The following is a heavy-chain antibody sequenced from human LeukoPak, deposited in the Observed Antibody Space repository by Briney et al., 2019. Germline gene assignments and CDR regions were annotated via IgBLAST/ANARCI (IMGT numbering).Heavy chain of an antibody. CDR2: ISWDGGST. V-gene: IGHV3-43D*04. Sequence: SGGSLRLSCAASGFTFDDYAMHWVRQAPGKVLEWVSLISWDGGSTYYADSVKGRFTISRDNSKNSLYLQMNSLRAEDTALYYCAKPRSGGGSSDWYFDLWGRGTLVTVFS. D-gene: IGHD6-6*01. CDR1: GFTFDDYA. CDR3: AKPRSGGGSSDWYFDL. J-gene: IGHJ2*01.